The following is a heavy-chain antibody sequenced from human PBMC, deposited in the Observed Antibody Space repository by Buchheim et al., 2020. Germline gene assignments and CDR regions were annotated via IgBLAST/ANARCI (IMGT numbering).Heavy chain of an antibody. V-gene: IGHV3-23*01. CDR2: ISRSGDTT. CDR1: GFTFSNSA. Sequence: EAQLLESGGGLVQPGGSLRLSCAVSGFTFSNSAMTWVRQAPGKGLEWVSAISRSGDTTYYADSVLGRFTISRDTSKKTPYLQMNSLRVDDTAVYYCAKEEVPNDYWGLGT. J-gene: IGHJ4*02. CDR3: AKEEVPNDY.